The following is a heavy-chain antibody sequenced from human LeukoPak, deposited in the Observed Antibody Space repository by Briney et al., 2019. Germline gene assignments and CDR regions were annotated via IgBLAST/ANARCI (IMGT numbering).Heavy chain of an antibody. CDR1: GYTFTSYY. CDR3: ARVPLWLIPHNWLDP. Sequence: ASVKVSFKASGYTFTSYYMHWVRQAPGQGLEWMGWINPNSGGTNYAQKFQGRVTMTRDTSISTAYMELSRLRSDDTAAYYCARVPLWLIPHNWLDPWGQGTLVTVSS. D-gene: IGHD3-10*01. V-gene: IGHV1-2*02. CDR2: INPNSGGT. J-gene: IGHJ5*02.